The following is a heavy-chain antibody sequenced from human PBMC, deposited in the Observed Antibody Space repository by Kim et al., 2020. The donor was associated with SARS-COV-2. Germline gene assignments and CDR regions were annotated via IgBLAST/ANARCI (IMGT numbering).Heavy chain of an antibody. CDR2: INHSGST. CDR1: GGSFSGYY. Sequence: SETLSLTCAVYGGSFSGYYWSWIRQPPGKGLEWIGEINHSGSTNYNPSLKSRVTISVDTSKNQFSLKLSSVTAADTAVYYCARGGWVAAMVTHGRMDVWGQGTTVTVSS. J-gene: IGHJ6*02. V-gene: IGHV4-34*01. CDR3: ARGGWVAAMVTHGRMDV. D-gene: IGHD5-18*01.